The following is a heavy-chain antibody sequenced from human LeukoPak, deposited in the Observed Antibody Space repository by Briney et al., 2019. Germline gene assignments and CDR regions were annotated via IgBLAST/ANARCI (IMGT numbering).Heavy chain of an antibody. Sequence: GGSLRLSCAASGFTFSSYSMNWVRQAPGKGLEWVSSISSSSSYIYYADSVKGRFTISRDNAKNTLFLQLNSLRVEDTAVYYCVSPLGYGGYDIDRVDYWGQGTLVTVSS. CDR3: VSPLGYGGYDIDRVDY. CDR1: GFTFSSYS. J-gene: IGHJ4*02. D-gene: IGHD5-12*01. CDR2: ISSSSSYI. V-gene: IGHV3-21*04.